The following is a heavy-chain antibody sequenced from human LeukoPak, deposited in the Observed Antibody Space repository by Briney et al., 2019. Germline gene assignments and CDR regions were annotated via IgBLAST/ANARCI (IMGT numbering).Heavy chain of an antibody. CDR3: AREGDTAMAIDAFDI. CDR2: ISSSISYI. CDR1: GFTFSSYS. V-gene: IGHV3-21*01. Sequence: GGSLRLSCAASGFTFSSYSMNWVRQAPGKGLEWVSSISSSISYISYAASVKGRFTISRDNAKNSLYLQMNSLRAEDTAVYYCAREGDTAMAIDAFDIWGQGTMVTVSS. J-gene: IGHJ3*02. D-gene: IGHD5-18*01.